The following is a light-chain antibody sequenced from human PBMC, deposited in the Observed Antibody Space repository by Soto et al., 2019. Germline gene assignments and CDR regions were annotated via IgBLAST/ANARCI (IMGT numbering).Light chain of an antibody. J-gene: IGKJ1*01. Sequence: EKVVTLSPSTLSVSPGERVTLSCRASQSLSTNLAWLQRKPGQAPRLLIYGASTRATGVPARFSGSGSGTEFTLTISSLQSEDFAIYYCQQYNNWPRTFGQGTKVDIK. CDR2: GAS. CDR1: QSLSTN. V-gene: IGKV3-15*01. CDR3: QQYNNWPRT.